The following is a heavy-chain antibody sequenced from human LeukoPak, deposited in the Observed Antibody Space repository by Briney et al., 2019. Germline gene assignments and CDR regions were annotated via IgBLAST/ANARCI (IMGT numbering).Heavy chain of an antibody. V-gene: IGHV3-48*04. Sequence: GGSLRLSCAASGFTFSSYWMSWVRQAPGKGLEWVSYISSSGSTIYYADSVKGRFTISRDNAKNSLYLQMNSLRAEDTAVYYCARDGGEGAFDIWGQGTMVTVSS. D-gene: IGHD3-16*01. J-gene: IGHJ3*02. CDR2: ISSSGSTI. CDR3: ARDGGEGAFDI. CDR1: GFTFSSYW.